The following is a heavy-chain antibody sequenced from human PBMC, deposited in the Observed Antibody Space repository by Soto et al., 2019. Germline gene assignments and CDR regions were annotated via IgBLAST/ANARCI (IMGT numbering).Heavy chain of an antibody. CDR1: GGSISGYY. CDR2: IYTSGST. CDR3: AREAIFLVAATEIQNWFDP. V-gene: IGHV4-4*07. Sequence: SETLSLTCTVSGGSISGYYWSWIRQPAGKGLEWIGRIYTSGSTNYNPSLKSRVTMSVDTSKNQFSLKLRSVTAADTAVYYCAREAIFLVAATEIQNWFDPWGQGTLVTVSS. D-gene: IGHD1-26*01. J-gene: IGHJ5*02.